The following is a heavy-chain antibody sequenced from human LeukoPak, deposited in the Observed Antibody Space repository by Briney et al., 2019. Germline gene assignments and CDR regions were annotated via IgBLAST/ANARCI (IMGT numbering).Heavy chain of an antibody. CDR3: ARDVDYFDY. J-gene: IGHJ4*02. Sequence: ASVKVSCKASGYSFITYGISWVRQAPGQGLEWMGWISVYNGNTNYAQKLQGRVTMTTDTSTSTAYMELRSLRSDDTAVYYCARDVDYFDYWGQGTLVTVSS. CDR2: ISVYNGNT. D-gene: IGHD2-21*01. CDR1: GYSFITYG. V-gene: IGHV1-18*01.